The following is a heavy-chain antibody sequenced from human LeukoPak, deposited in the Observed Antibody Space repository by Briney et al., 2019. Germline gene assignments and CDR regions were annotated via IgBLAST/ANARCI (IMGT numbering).Heavy chain of an antibody. D-gene: IGHD3-3*01. CDR3: ARDYDRYYMDV. Sequence: PGGSLRLSCAASGFTFSSYSMNWVRQAPGKGLEWVSSISGSSSYIYYADSVKGRFTISRDNAKNSLYLQMNSLRAEDTAVYYCARDYDRYYMDVWGKGTTVTVSS. J-gene: IGHJ6*03. CDR1: GFTFSSYS. CDR2: ISGSSSYI. V-gene: IGHV3-21*01.